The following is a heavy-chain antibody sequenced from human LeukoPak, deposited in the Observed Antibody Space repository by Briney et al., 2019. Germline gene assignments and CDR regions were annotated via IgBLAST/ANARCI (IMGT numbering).Heavy chain of an antibody. Sequence: ASVKVSCKASGYTFTSYGISWVRQAPGQGLEWMGWISAYNGNTNYAQKLQGRVTMTTDTSTSTAYMELRSLRSDDTAVYYCARSSEYCSSTSCYVAYYYYYGMDVWGQGTTVTVSS. CDR2: ISAYNGNT. J-gene: IGHJ6*02. CDR1: GYTFTSYG. D-gene: IGHD2-2*01. CDR3: ARSSEYCSSTSCYVAYYYYYGMDV. V-gene: IGHV1-18*01.